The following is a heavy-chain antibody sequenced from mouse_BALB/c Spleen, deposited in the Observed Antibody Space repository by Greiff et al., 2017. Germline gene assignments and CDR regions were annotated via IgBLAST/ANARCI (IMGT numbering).Heavy chain of an antibody. D-gene: IGHD2-10*01. CDR1: GFTFSSYT. CDR3: ARHRAYYGNYFDY. CDR2: ISNGGGST. J-gene: IGHJ2*01. V-gene: IGHV5-12-2*01. Sequence: EVHLVESGGGLVKPGGSLKLSCAASGFTFSSYTMSWVRQTPEKRLEWVAYISNGGGSTYYPDTVKGRFTISRDNAKNTLYLQMSSLKSEDTAMYYCARHRAYYGNYFDYWGQGTTLTVSS.